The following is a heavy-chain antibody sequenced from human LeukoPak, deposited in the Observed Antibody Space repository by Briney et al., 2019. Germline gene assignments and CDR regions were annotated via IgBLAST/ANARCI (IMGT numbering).Heavy chain of an antibody. D-gene: IGHD4-17*01. J-gene: IGHJ4*02. CDR2: IYYSGGT. V-gene: IGHV4-59*01. Sequence: SETLSLTCTVSGGSISSYYWSWIRQPPGKGLEWIGYIYYSGGTNYNPSLKSRVTISVDTSKNQFSLKLSSVTAADTAVYYCARRYGDYGNWGQGTLVTVSS. CDR1: GGSISSYY. CDR3: ARRYGDYGN.